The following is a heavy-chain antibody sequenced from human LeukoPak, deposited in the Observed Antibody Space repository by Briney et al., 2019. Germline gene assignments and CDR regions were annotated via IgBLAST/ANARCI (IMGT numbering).Heavy chain of an antibody. D-gene: IGHD5-18*01. CDR2: IIPIFGTA. V-gene: IGHV1-69*13. Sequence: TVKVSCKASGGTFSSYAISWVRQAPGQGLEWMGGIIPIFGTANYAQKFQGRVTITADESTSTAYMELSSLRSEDTAVYYCARDPGGYSYGYTYWGQGTLVTVSS. CDR3: ARDPGGYSYGYTY. CDR1: GGTFSSYA. J-gene: IGHJ4*02.